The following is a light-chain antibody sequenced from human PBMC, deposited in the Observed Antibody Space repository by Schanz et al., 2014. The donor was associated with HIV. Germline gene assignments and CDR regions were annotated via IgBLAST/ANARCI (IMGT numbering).Light chain of an antibody. J-gene: IGLJ2*01. CDR1: SSDVRGYNL. CDR3: SSYTSSASLYVI. CDR2: EVT. Sequence: QSPLTQPASLSGSPGQSITISCSGTSSDVRGYNLVSWYQQHPGKAPKLMIYEVTKRPSGVSNRFSGSKSGNTASLTISGLQAEDEADYYCSSYTSSASLYVIFGGGTKLTVL. V-gene: IGLV2-14*02.